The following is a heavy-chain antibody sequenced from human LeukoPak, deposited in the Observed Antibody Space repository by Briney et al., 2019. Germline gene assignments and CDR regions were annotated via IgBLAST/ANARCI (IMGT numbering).Heavy chain of an antibody. V-gene: IGHV3-21*01. J-gene: IGHJ4*02. CDR1: GFTFSNYG. CDR2: ISSSSSYI. Sequence: GRSLRLSCAASGFTFSNYGMNWVRQAPGKGLEWVSSISSSSSYIYYADSVKGRFTISRDNAKNSLYLQMNSLRAEDTAVYYCARDPPCGGDCYTAGFDYWGQGTLVTVSS. D-gene: IGHD2-21*02. CDR3: ARDPPCGGDCYTAGFDY.